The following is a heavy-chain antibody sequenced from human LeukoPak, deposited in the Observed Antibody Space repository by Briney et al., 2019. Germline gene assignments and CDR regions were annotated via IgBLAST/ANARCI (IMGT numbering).Heavy chain of an antibody. CDR1: GYSFTSYW. J-gene: IGHJ4*02. CDR2: IYPGDSDT. CDR3: ARPEREGRTTIFGVVFVY. Sequence: GESLKISCKGSGYSFTSYWIGWVRQMPGKGLEWMGIIYPGDSDTRYSPSFQGQVTISADKSISTAYLQWSSLKASDTAMYYCARPEREGRTTIFGVVFVYWGQGTLVTVSS. D-gene: IGHD3-3*01. V-gene: IGHV5-51*01.